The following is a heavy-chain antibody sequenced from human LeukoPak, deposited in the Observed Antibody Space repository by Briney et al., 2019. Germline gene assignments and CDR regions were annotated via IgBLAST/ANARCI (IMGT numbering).Heavy chain of an antibody. Sequence: SVKVSCKASGGTFSSYAISWVRQAPGQGLEWMGGIIPIFGTANYAQKFQGRVTITADKSTSTAYMELSSLRSEDTAVYYCARDFRLDVVAAAYGWFDPWGQGTLVTVSS. CDR3: ARDFRLDVVAAAYGWFDP. J-gene: IGHJ5*02. CDR2: IIPIFGTA. D-gene: IGHD2-15*01. V-gene: IGHV1-69*06. CDR1: GGTFSSYA.